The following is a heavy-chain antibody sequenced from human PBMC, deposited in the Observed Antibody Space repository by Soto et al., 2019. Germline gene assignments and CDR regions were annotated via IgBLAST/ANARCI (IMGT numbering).Heavy chain of an antibody. CDR1: GFTFSSYW. J-gene: IGHJ6*01. CDR2: IKQDGSEK. V-gene: IGHV3-7*01. CDR3: ARAGRGVVEPAATPAYYYYYGMDV. Sequence: EVQLVESGGGLVQPGGSLRLSCAASGFTFSSYWMSWVRQAPGKGLEWVANIKQDGSEKYYVDSVKGRFTISRDNAKNSLYLQMNSLRAEDTAVYYCARAGRGVVEPAATPAYYYYYGMDVW. D-gene: IGHD2-2*01.